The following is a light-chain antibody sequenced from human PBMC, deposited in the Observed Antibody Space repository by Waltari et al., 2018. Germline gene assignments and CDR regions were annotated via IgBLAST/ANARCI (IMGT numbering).Light chain of an antibody. J-gene: IGKJ4*01. CDR3: QQYYNAPLT. CDR2: WAS. Sequence: DIVMTQSPDSLALSLGERATITCTSSQSVLHSSNNKNYLAWYQQKPGQPPNLLIYWASTRESGVPDRFSGSGSGTDFTLTISSLQAEDVAVYYCQQYYNAPLTFGGGTKVEIK. V-gene: IGKV4-1*01. CDR1: QSVLHSSNNKNY.